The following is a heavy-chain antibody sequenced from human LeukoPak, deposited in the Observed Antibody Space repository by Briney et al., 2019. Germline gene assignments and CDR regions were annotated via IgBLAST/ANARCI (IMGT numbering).Heavy chain of an antibody. D-gene: IGHD4-17*01. CDR2: INPSGGST. Sequence: ASVKVSCKASGYTFTSYYMHWVRQAPGQGLEWMGIINPSGGSTSYAQKFQGRVTMTRDTSTSTVYMELSSLRSEDTAVYCSARHLTPSYDYGDYGFDPWGQGTLVTVSS. CDR3: ARHLTPSYDYGDYGFDP. J-gene: IGHJ5*02. V-gene: IGHV1-46*01. CDR1: GYTFTSYY.